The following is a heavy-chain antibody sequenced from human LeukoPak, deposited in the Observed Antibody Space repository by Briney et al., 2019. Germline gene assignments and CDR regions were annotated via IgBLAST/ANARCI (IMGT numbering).Heavy chain of an antibody. D-gene: IGHD3-22*01. CDR3: ARGLFYYDSSGYYAGGAFDI. V-gene: IGHV4-59*13. J-gene: IGHJ3*02. CDR2: IYYSGST. Sequence: SETLSLTCSVSNYSISRTYHWGWIRQPPGKGLEWIGYIYYSGSTNYNPSLKSRVTISVDTSKNQFSLKLSSVTAADTAVYYCARGLFYYDSSGYYAGGAFDIWGQGTMVTVSS. CDR1: NYSISRTYH.